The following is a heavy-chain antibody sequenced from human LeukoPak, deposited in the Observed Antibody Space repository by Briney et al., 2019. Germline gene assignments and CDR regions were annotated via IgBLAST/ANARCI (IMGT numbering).Heavy chain of an antibody. Sequence: SETLSLTCTVSGGSISSSSYYWGWIRQPPGKGLEWIGSIYYSGSTYYNPSLKSRVTISVDTSKNQFSLKLSPVTAADTAVYYCATTYSSSWFYWGQGTLVTVSS. CDR3: ATTYSSSWFY. CDR2: IYYSGST. V-gene: IGHV4-39*01. J-gene: IGHJ4*02. D-gene: IGHD6-13*01. CDR1: GGSISSSSYY.